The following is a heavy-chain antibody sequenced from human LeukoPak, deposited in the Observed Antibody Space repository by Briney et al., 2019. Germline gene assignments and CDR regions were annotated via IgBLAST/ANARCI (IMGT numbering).Heavy chain of an antibody. V-gene: IGHV4-34*01. D-gene: IGHD3-22*01. CDR3: ARRPFTYYYDSSGYQYFDY. J-gene: IGHJ4*02. Sequence: PSETLSLTCAVYGGSFIGYYWSWIRQPPGKGLEWIGEINHSGSTNYNPSLKSRVTISVDTSKNQFSLKLSSVTAADTAVYYCARRPFTYYYDSSGYQYFDYWGQGTLVTVSS. CDR1: GGSFIGYY. CDR2: INHSGST.